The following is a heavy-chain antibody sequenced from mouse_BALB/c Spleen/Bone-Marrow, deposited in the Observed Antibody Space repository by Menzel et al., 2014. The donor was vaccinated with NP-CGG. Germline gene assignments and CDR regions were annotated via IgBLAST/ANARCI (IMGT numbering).Heavy chain of an antibody. V-gene: IGHV4-1*02. Sequence: EVQLVESGGGLVQPGGSLKLSCAASGFDFSRYWMSWVRQAPGKGLEWIGEINPDSSTINYTPSLKDKFIISRDNAKNTLYLQMSKVRSEDTALYYCARNAYYAMDYWSQGTSVTVSP. CDR2: INPDSSTI. CDR3: ARNAYYAMDY. J-gene: IGHJ4*01. CDR1: GFDFSRYW.